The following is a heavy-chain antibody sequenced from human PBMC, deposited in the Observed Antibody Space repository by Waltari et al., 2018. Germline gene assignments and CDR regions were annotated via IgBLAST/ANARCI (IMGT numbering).Heavy chain of an antibody. CDR1: GNTFSSND. V-gene: IGHV1-3*01. D-gene: IGHD3-3*01. Sequence: QFQLVRSGAEVKKPGASVNIACKASGNTFSSNDLPGVPQAPGKAPEWMGWINAGNGDTKKSQKLQDRVTITRDTSTSTSYMELSSLRSEDTAVYYCARGLYRVAEQLTFDYWGQGTLVTVSS. CDR2: INAGNGDT. CDR3: ARGLYRVAEQLTFDY. J-gene: IGHJ4*02.